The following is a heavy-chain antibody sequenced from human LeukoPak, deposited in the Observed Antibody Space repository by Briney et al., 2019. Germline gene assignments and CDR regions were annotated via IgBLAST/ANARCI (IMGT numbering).Heavy chain of an antibody. Sequence: PGGSLRLSCAASGFTFSDYSMNWVRQAPGKGLEWVSSISSNSAYLYYVDSLRGRFTVSRDNAKSSLSLQMNSLRVEDTAVYYCARAHCSGRGCYQWYDGFDIWGQGTVVTVSS. CDR3: ARAHCSGRGCYQWYDGFDI. CDR1: GFTFSDYS. V-gene: IGHV3-21*01. J-gene: IGHJ3*02. D-gene: IGHD2-15*01. CDR2: ISSNSAYL.